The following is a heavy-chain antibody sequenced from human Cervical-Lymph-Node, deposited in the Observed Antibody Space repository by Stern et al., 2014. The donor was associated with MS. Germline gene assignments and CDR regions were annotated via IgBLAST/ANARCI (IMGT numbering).Heavy chain of an antibody. V-gene: IGHV1-69*01. D-gene: IGHD1-26*01. J-gene: IGHJ6*02. Sequence: VQLVESGAEVKKPGSSGKVSCKASGGTFSSYAISWGRQAPGQGLEWKGGIIPIFGTANYAHKLQGRVTITADESTSTAYMELRSLRSEDTAVYYCARGELKEGLVRGMDVWGQGTTVTVSS. CDR2: IIPIFGTA. CDR3: ARGELKEGLVRGMDV. CDR1: GGTFSSYA.